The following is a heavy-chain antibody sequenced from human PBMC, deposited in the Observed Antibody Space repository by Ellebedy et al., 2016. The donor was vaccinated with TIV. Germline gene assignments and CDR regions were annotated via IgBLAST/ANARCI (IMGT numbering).Heavy chain of an antibody. CDR1: GYTFTGYY. J-gene: IGHJ4*02. Sequence: ASVKVSXXASGYTFTGYYIHWVRQAPGQGLEWMGWINPNSGGTDYAQKFQGRVTMTRDTSISTAYMELSRLRSDDTAVYYCARAQLRIQLWLSDFDYWGQGTLVTVSS. D-gene: IGHD5-18*01. CDR2: INPNSGGT. CDR3: ARAQLRIQLWLSDFDY. V-gene: IGHV1-2*02.